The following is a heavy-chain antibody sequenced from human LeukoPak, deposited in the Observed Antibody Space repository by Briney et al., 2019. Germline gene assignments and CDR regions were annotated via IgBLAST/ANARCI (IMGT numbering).Heavy chain of an antibody. J-gene: IGHJ3*02. D-gene: IGHD3-22*01. Sequence: SVKVSCKASGGTFSSYAISWVRQAPGQGLEWMGGIIPIFGTANYAQKFQGRVTITADESTSTAYMELSSLRSEDTAVYYCARSARGTMMYDAFDIWGQGTMVTVSS. V-gene: IGHV1-69*13. CDR1: GGTFSSYA. CDR2: IIPIFGTA. CDR3: ARSARGTMMYDAFDI.